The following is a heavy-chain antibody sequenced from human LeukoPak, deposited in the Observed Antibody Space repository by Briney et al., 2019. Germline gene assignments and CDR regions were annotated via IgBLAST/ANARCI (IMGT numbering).Heavy chain of an antibody. CDR3: ARESRRDGYKFDY. CDR1: GGSISSYY. Sequence: KPSETLSLTCTVSGGSISSYYWSWIRQPPGKGQEWIGYIYYSGNTNYNPSLKSRLTISVDTSKNQFSLKLSSVTAADTAMYYCARESRRDGYKFDYWGQGTLVTVSS. D-gene: IGHD5-24*01. J-gene: IGHJ4*02. CDR2: IYYSGNT. V-gene: IGHV4-59*01.